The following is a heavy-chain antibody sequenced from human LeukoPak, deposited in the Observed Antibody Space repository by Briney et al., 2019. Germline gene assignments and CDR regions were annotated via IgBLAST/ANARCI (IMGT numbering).Heavy chain of an antibody. J-gene: IGHJ4*02. CDR3: ARDWGDSSGYLLDY. CDR1: GFTFSSYW. V-gene: IGHV3-74*01. CDR2: VNSDGSNT. D-gene: IGHD3-22*01. Sequence: GGSLRLSCAASGFTFSSYWMHWVRQAPGKGLVWVSRVNSDGSNTTYADSVKGRFTISRDNAKNTLYLQMNSLRAEDTAVYYCARDWGDSSGYLLDYWGQGTLVIVSS.